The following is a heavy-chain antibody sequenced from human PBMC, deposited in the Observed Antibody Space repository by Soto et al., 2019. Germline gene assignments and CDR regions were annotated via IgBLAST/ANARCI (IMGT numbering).Heavy chain of an antibody. CDR1: GFTFTSSA. J-gene: IGHJ3*02. D-gene: IGHD2-21*02. CDR2: IVVGSGNT. V-gene: IGHV1-58*01. CDR3: AAASCGGDCYSSSGAFDI. Sequence: ASVKVSCKASGFTFTSSAVQWVRQARGQRLEWIGWIVVGSGNTNYAQKFQERVTITRDMSTSTAYMELSSLRSEDTAVYYCAAASCGGDCYSSSGAFDIWGQGTMVTVSS.